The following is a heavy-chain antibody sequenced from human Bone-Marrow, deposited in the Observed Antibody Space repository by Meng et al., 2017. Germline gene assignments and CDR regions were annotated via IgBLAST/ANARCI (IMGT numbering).Heavy chain of an antibody. Sequence: LVQSGAEVQKSGAAVKVPCKVPGYTFTGYCMHWVRQAPGEGLEWMVRINPNSGGTNYAQKFQGRVTMTRDTSISTAYMELSRLRSDDTAVYYCARADHPTTVPNLDYWGQGTLVTVSS. CDR1: GYTFTGYC. CDR3: ARADHPTTVPNLDY. V-gene: IGHV1-2*06. CDR2: INPNSGGT. J-gene: IGHJ4*02. D-gene: IGHD4-17*01.